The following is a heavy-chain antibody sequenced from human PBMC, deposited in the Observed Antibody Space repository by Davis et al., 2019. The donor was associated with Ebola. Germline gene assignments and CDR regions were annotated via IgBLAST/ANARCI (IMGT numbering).Heavy chain of an antibody. V-gene: IGHV4-59*01. CDR1: GGSISSYY. CDR2: IYYRGSP. Sequence: PGGSLRLSCTVSGGSISSYYWSWIRQFPGRGLEWIGFIYYRGSPNYNPSLKSRVTIAIDTSENQFSLKLTSVTAADTAVYYCARGHNYAHEYWGQGTLVTVSS. J-gene: IGHJ4*02. CDR3: ARGHNYAHEY. D-gene: IGHD4-11*01.